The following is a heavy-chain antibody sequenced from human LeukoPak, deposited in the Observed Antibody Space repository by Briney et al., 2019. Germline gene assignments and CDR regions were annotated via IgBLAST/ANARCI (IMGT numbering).Heavy chain of an antibody. CDR3: AKAPRYGSVDY. CDR2: ISYDGSNK. Sequence: GGCPSPACAASGSTVSSYAMHWGRQAPGKGLEWVAVISYDGSNKYYADSVKGRFTISRDNSQNTLYLQMNSLRAEDTAVYYCAKAPRYGSVDYWGQGTLVTVSS. CDR1: GSTVSSYA. V-gene: IGHV3-30*18. D-gene: IGHD1-1*01. J-gene: IGHJ4*02.